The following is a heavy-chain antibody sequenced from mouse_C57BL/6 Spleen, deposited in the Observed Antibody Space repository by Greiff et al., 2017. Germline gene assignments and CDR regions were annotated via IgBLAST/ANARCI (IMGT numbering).Heavy chain of an antibody. CDR3: TRDYGSSDWYFDV. D-gene: IGHD1-1*01. J-gene: IGHJ1*03. CDR1: GFTFSDAW. V-gene: IGHV6-6*01. CDR2: IRNKANNHAT. Sequence: EVKLVESGGGLVQPGGSMKLSCAASGFTFSDAWMDWVRQSPEKGLEWVAEIRNKANNHATYYAESVKGRFTISRDDSKSSVYLQMNSLRSEDTGIYYCTRDYGSSDWYFDVWGTGTTVTVSS.